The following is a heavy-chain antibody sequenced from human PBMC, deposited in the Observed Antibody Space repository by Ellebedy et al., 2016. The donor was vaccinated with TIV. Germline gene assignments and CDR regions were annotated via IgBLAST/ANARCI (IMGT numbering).Heavy chain of an antibody. CDR1: GYSFPTYW. Sequence: GESLKISCKGSGYSFPTYWISWVRQMPGQGLEWMGKIDPTDSYTNYSPSFQGHVTISVDRSIGTAYLQWGSLKASDTAMYYCAGHRLRYFDWFESWGQGTLVTVSS. J-gene: IGHJ5*01. V-gene: IGHV5-10-1*01. CDR2: IDPTDSYT. D-gene: IGHD3-9*01. CDR3: AGHRLRYFDWFES.